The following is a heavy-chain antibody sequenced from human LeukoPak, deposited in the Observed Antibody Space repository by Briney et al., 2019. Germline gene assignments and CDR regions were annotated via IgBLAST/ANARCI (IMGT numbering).Heavy chain of an antibody. CDR3: AKDKSIGDSYGLKFGY. D-gene: IGHD5-18*01. Sequence: PGGSLRLSCAASGFTFSSYAMSWVRQAPGKGLEWVSAISGSGGSTYYADSVKGRFTISRDNSKNTLYLQMNSLRAEDTAAYYCAKDKSIGDSYGLKFGYWGQGTLVTVSS. V-gene: IGHV3-23*01. J-gene: IGHJ4*02. CDR1: GFTFSSYA. CDR2: ISGSGGST.